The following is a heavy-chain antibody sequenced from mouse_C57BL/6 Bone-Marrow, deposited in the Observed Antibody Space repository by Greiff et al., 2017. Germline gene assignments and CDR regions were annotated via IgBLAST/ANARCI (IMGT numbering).Heavy chain of an antibody. J-gene: IGHJ4*01. Sequence: EVHLVESGGDLVKPGGSLKLSCAASGFTFSSYGMSWVRQTPDKRLEWVATISSGGSYTYYPDSVKGRFTFSRDNAKNTLYLQMSSLKSEDTAMYYCARPYYYGSSLYYYAMDYWGQGTSVTVSA. V-gene: IGHV5-6*01. D-gene: IGHD1-1*01. CDR2: ISSGGSYT. CDR1: GFTFSSYG. CDR3: ARPYYYGSSLYYYAMDY.